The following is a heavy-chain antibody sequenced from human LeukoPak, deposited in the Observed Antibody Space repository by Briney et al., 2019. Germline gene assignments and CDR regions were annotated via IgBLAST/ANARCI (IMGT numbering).Heavy chain of an antibody. Sequence: SETLSLTCTVSGGSISSYYWSWIRQPPGKGLEWIGYIYYSGSTNYNPSLKSRVTISVDRSKNQFSLKLSSVTAADTAVYYCASHQASGGWKAPMDVWGKGTTVTVSS. J-gene: IGHJ6*03. CDR2: IYYSGST. V-gene: IGHV4-59*12. CDR3: ASHQASGGWKAPMDV. CDR1: GGSISSYY. D-gene: IGHD6-19*01.